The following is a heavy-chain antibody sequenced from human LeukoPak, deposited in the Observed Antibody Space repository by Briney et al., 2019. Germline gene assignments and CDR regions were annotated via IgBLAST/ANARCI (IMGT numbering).Heavy chain of an antibody. CDR2: ISSSSSYI. CDR1: GFTFSSCS. J-gene: IGHJ6*03. Sequence: GGSLRLSCAASGFTFSSCSMNWVRQAPGKGLEWVSSISSSSSYIYYADSVKGRFTISRDNAKNSLYLQMNSLRAEDTAVYYCTSDPGDYYYYYMDVWGKGTTVTVSS. CDR3: TSDPGDYYYYYMDV. V-gene: IGHV3-21*01.